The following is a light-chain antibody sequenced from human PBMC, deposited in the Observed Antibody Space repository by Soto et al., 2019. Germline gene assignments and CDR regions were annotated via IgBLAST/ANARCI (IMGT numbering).Light chain of an antibody. CDR3: SSYAGSDNLV. V-gene: IGLV2-8*01. Sequence: QSVLTQPPSATGSPGQAVTISCTGTSSDVGGYNYVSWYQQHPAKAPKLMIYEVSKRPSGVPDRFSGSKSGNTASLTVSGLQAEDEADYYCSSYAGSDNLVFGGGTKLTV. J-gene: IGLJ2*01. CDR2: EVS. CDR1: SSDVGGYNY.